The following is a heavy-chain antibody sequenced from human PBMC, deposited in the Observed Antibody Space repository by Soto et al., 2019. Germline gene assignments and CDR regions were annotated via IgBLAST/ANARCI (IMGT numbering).Heavy chain of an antibody. CDR2: IYYSGST. J-gene: IGHJ4*02. CDR3: ASAPRGNYGYPSYFDY. D-gene: IGHD3-10*01. CDR1: GGSISSSSYY. V-gene: IGHV4-39*07. Sequence: PSETLSLTCTVSGGSISSSSYYWGWIRQPPGKGLEWIGSIYYSGSTYYNPSLKSRVTISVDTSKNQFSLKLSSVTAADTAVYYCASAPRGNYGYPSYFDYWGQGTLVTVSS.